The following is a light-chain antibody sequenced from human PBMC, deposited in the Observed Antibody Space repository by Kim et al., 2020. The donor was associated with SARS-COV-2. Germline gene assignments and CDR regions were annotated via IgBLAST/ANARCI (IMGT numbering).Light chain of an antibody. Sequence: EIVLTQSPATLSLSPGERATLSCRASQSVSSYFAWYQQKPGQAPRLLIYDASNRATGIPARFSGSGSGTDFTLTISSLEPEDFAVYYCQQRYNWPWTFGQGTKVDIK. CDR1: QSVSSY. J-gene: IGKJ1*01. V-gene: IGKV3-11*01. CDR3: QQRYNWPWT. CDR2: DAS.